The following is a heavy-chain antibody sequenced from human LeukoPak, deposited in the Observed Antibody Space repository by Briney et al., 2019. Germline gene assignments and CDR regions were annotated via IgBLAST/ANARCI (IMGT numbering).Heavy chain of an antibody. D-gene: IGHD2-2*01. CDR2: ISGSGGST. CDR1: GFTFSSYA. Sequence: PGGSLRLSCAASGFTFSSYAMSWVRQAPGKGLEWVSGISGSGGSTYYADSVKGRFTIPRDNSKNTLYLQMNSLRAEDTAVYYCAEDRCSSTSCYFDYWGQGTLVTVSS. J-gene: IGHJ4*02. CDR3: AEDRCSSTSCYFDY. V-gene: IGHV3-23*01.